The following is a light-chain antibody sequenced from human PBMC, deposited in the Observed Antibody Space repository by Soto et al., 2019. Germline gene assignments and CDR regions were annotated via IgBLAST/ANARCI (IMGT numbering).Light chain of an antibody. Sequence: EIVMTQSPATLSVSPGERATLSCRASQRVSNDFAWYQQKPDQAPRLLIYGASTRATGVPDRFSGSGSGTDFTLTISRLEPEDFAVYYCQQYGSSPPITFGQGTRLEIK. V-gene: IGKV3-20*01. CDR2: GAS. CDR3: QQYGSSPPIT. J-gene: IGKJ5*01. CDR1: QRVSND.